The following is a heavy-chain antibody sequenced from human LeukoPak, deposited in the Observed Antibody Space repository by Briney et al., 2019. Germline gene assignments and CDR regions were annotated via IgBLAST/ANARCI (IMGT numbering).Heavy chain of an antibody. V-gene: IGHV3-30*02. CDR3: AKDHRNHGNFWFSFDY. D-gene: IGHD1-14*01. J-gene: IGHJ4*02. CDR1: GFTFSTEA. CDR2: IRYDGSDK. Sequence: PGGSLRLSCAASGFTFSTEAMHWVRQAPGKGLEWVTFIRYDGSDKYYADSVKGRFTISRDNSKNTLYLQMSSLRPGDTAMYYCAKDHRNHGNFWFSFDYWGQGTLVTVSS.